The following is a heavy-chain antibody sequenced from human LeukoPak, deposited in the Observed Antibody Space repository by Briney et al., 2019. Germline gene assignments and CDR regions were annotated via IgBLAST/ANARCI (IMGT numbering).Heavy chain of an antibody. CDR2: INQDGSEK. CDR3: GRGRTATYNISGDF. CDR1: GFTFNNYW. J-gene: IGHJ4*02. D-gene: IGHD3-3*01. Sequence: GGSLRLSCAASGFTFNNYWMTWVRQAPGKTLQWVANINQDGSEKYYVDSVKGRFTISRDNAKNSLYLQMNSLRAEDTAVFYCGRGRTATYNISGDFWGQGTLVTVSS. V-gene: IGHV3-7*01.